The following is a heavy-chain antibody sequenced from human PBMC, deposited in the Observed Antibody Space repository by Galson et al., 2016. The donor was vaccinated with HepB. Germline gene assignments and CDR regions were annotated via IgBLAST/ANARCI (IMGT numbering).Heavy chain of an antibody. CDR3: AKCLQMANNSPYYYGLDV. CDR2: ISGGSGTT. D-gene: IGHD5-24*01. J-gene: IGHJ6*02. CDR1: GFTFGIFA. Sequence: SLRLSCAASGFTFGIFAMSWVRQAPGKGLEWVSSISGGSGTTYYADSVKGRFTISRDNSKSTLYLQMNSLRGEDTAIYYCAKCLQMANNSPYYYGLDVWGQGTTVTVSS. V-gene: IGHV3-23*01.